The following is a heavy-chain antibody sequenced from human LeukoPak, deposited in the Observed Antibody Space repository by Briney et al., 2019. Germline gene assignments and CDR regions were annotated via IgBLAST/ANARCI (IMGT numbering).Heavy chain of an antibody. CDR2: IYYSGST. J-gene: IGHJ4*02. Sequence: SQTLSLTCTVSGGSISSGGYHWSWIRQHPGKGLEWIGYIYYSGSTYYNPSLKSRVTISVDTSKNQFSLKLSSVTAADTAVYYCARARGYSYGYYFDYWGQGTLVTVSS. CDR3: ARARGYSYGYYFDY. CDR1: GGSISSGGYH. D-gene: IGHD5-18*01. V-gene: IGHV4-31*03.